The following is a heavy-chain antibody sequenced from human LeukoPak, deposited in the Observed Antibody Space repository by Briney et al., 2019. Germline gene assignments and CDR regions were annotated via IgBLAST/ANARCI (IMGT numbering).Heavy chain of an antibody. CDR3: ARDKSGRNSYEFDY. CDR2: ISSSGSTI. CDR1: GFTFSSYE. Sequence: GGSLRLSCAASGFTFSSYEMNWVRQAPGKGLEWVSYISSSGSTIYCADSVKGRFTISRDNAKNSLYLQMNSLRAEDTAVYYCARDKSGRNSYEFDYWGQGTLVTVSS. J-gene: IGHJ4*02. V-gene: IGHV3-48*03. D-gene: IGHD5-18*01.